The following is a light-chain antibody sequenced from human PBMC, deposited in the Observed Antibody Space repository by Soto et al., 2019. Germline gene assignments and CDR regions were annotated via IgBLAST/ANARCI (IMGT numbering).Light chain of an antibody. V-gene: IGKV3-20*01. J-gene: IGKJ5*01. CDR3: QQYSSSPIT. CDR1: QSFSSTY. Sequence: EIVLTQSPGTLSLSPGERATLSCRASQSFSSTYLAWYQQKPGQAPGLLIYGASSRATGIPDRFSGGGSGTDFSLTISRLDPEDFAVYYCQQYSSSPITFGQGTRLENK. CDR2: GAS.